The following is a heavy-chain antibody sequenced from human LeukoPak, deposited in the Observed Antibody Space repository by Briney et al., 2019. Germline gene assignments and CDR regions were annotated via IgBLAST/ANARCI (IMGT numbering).Heavy chain of an antibody. CDR2: ISSGSSTI. V-gene: IGHV3-11*04. D-gene: IGHD4-17*01. CDR3: ARDRGYGGYVLLDY. CDR1: GFTFSDYY. J-gene: IGHJ4*02. Sequence: GGSLRLSCAASGFTFSDYYMSWIRQAPGKGLEWVSYISSGSSTIFYADSVKGRFTISRDNAKNSLYLQMNSLRAEDTAVYYCARDRGYGGYVLLDYWGQGTLVTVSS.